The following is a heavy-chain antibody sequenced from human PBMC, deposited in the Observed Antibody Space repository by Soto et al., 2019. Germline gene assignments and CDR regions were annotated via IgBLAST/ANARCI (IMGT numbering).Heavy chain of an antibody. J-gene: IGHJ6*03. CDR2: VYQSGTT. CDR3: ARCRCRGIFGVAYYYYYMDV. Sequence: SETLSLTCSVSGASISTSSDFWGWIRQAPGKGLEWIGNVYQSGTTRLNPSLKSRVTISVDTSKNQFSLKLSSVTAADTAVYYCARCRCRGIFGVAYYYYYMDVWGKGTTVTVSS. D-gene: IGHD3-3*01. CDR1: GASISTSSDF. V-gene: IGHV4-39*07.